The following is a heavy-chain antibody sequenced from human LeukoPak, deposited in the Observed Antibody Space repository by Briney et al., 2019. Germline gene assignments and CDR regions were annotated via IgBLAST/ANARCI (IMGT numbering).Heavy chain of an antibody. Sequence: PGGSLRLSCVASGFSFSNLAMGWVRQAPGKGLEWVSVISDSGGTTYYADSVKGRFTISRDNSRNTLYLQMNSLRVEDTAVYYCAKDARRSSGWYFFDHWGQGTLVTVSS. CDR1: GFSFSNLA. V-gene: IGHV3-23*01. D-gene: IGHD6-19*01. CDR3: AKDARRSSGWYFFDH. CDR2: ISDSGGTT. J-gene: IGHJ4*02.